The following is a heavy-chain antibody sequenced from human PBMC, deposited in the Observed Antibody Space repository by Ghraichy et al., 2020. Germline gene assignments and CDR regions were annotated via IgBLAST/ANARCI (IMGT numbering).Heavy chain of an antibody. Sequence: SETLSLTCAVYGGSFGGYYWSWIRQPPGKGLEWIGEINHSGSTNYNPSLKSRVTISVDTSKNQFSLKLSSVTAADTAVYYCARDQHYYDSSGYWEYFQHWGQGTLVTVSS. V-gene: IGHV4-34*01. CDR3: ARDQHYYDSSGYWEYFQH. D-gene: IGHD3-22*01. CDR2: INHSGST. J-gene: IGHJ1*01. CDR1: GGSFGGYY.